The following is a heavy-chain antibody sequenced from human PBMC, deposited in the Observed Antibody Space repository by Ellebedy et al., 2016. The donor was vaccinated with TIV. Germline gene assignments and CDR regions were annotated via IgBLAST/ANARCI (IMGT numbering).Heavy chain of an antibody. CDR1: GFNFRRYS. D-gene: IGHD3/OR15-3a*01. V-gene: IGHV3-48*02. CDR2: ISGSGYTM. Sequence: GESLKISXAASGFNFRRYSMNWVRQAPGKGLEWVSYISGSGYTMFYADSTKGRFTISRDNAKNTLYLQMNSLRDDDTAVYYCARDLDFIGGALRPDAFDIWGQGTMVTVSS. CDR3: ARDLDFIGGALRPDAFDI. J-gene: IGHJ3*02.